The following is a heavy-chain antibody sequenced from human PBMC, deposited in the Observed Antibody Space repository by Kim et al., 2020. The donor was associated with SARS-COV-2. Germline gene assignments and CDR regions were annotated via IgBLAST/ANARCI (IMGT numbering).Heavy chain of an antibody. V-gene: IGHV3-13*01. Sequence: GGSLRLSCAASGFTFSSYDMHWVRQATGKGLEWVSAIGTAGDTKYPGSLMDRFTIFRENATNSLYLPLNNMRAAETTVDYYASGVSSSWYGYYYYYMDV. CDR2: IGTAGDT. CDR3: ASGVSSSWYGYYYYYMDV. CDR1: GFTFSSYD. D-gene: IGHD6-13*01. J-gene: IGHJ6*03.